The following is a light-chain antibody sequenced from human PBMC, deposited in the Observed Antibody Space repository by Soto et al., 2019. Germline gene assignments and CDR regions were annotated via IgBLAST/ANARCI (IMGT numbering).Light chain of an antibody. J-gene: IGKJ1*01. CDR3: QQYNNWPPWT. V-gene: IGKV3-15*01. CDR2: GAS. Sequence: EIVMTQSPATLSVSPGGRATLSCRASQSVSSNLAWYQQKPCQAPRLLIYGASTRATGIPARFSGSGSGTEFTLTISSLQSEDFAVYYCQQYNNWPPWTFGQGTKVEIK. CDR1: QSVSSN.